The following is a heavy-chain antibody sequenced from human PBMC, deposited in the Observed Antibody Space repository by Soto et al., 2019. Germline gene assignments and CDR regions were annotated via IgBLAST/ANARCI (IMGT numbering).Heavy chain of an antibody. CDR2: IHNSGTT. CDR3: ASDIRGFSRALDY. J-gene: IGHJ4*02. V-gene: IGHV4-61*01. CDR1: GGSVNSDNYY. D-gene: IGHD5-18*01. Sequence: PSETLFLTCNVSGGSVNSDNYYWTWVRQPPGKGLEWIGNIHNSGTTNYNPSLQNRVTLSIDTSKNQYSLQLTSVTAADAALYYCASDIRGFSRALDYWGRGTPVTVSS.